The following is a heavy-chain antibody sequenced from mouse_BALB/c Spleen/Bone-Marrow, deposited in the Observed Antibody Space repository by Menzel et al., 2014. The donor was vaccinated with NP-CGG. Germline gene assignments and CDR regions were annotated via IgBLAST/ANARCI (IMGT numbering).Heavy chain of an antibody. CDR1: GYTLTSYI. CDR3: AREGGHSFDY. Sequence: EVQLQQSGPELVKPGASVKMSCKASGYTLTSYILHWVKQKPGQGLEWIGYINPYNDGTKYNEKFKGKATLTSDKFSSATHMELSSLASDDSAVYYCAREGGHSFDYWGQGTTLTVSS. CDR2: INPYNDGT. V-gene: IGHV1-14*01. J-gene: IGHJ2*01.